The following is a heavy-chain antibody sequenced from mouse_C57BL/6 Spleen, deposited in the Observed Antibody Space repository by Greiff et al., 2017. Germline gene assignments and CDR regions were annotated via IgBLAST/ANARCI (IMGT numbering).Heavy chain of an antibody. J-gene: IGHJ1*03. CDR3: ARSYDHDADFDV. CDR1: GYSITSDY. Sequence: EVKLMESGPGLAKPSQTLYLTCSVTGYSITSDYWNWIRKFPGNKLEYMGYISYSGSTYYNPSLKSRISIPRDTSKNQYYLQLNSVTTEDTATYYCARSYDHDADFDVWGTGTTVTVSS. CDR2: ISYSGST. D-gene: IGHD2-4*01. V-gene: IGHV3-8*01.